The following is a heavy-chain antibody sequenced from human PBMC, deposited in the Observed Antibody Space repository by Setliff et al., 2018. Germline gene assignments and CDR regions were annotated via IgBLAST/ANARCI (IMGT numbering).Heavy chain of an antibody. CDR2: IYTSGST. Sequence: SETLSLTCTVSGGSISSGGYYWSWIRQHPGKGLEWIGRIYTSGSTNYNPSLKSRATISMDTSKNQFSLKLTSVTAADTAVYYCARDRQYCTSLSCLNSYFYYYAMDFWGQGTTVTVSS. CDR3: ARDRQYCTSLSCLNSYFYYYAMDF. CDR1: GGSISSGGYY. V-gene: IGHV4-61*02. J-gene: IGHJ6*02. D-gene: IGHD2-8*01.